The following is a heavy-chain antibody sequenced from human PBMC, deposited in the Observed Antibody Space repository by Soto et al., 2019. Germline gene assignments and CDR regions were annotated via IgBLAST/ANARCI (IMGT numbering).Heavy chain of an antibody. J-gene: IGHJ4*02. Sequence: QVQLVQSGAEVKKPGASVKVSCKASGYTFTGYYMHWVRQAPGQGLEWMGWINPNSGGRNYAQKFQGWVTMTRDTSISAAYMELSRLRSDDTAVYYCARGGVVVVPAAQYYFDYWGQGTMVTVSS. CDR2: INPNSGGR. V-gene: IGHV1-2*04. CDR1: GYTFTGYY. CDR3: ARGGVVVVPAAQYYFDY. D-gene: IGHD2-2*01.